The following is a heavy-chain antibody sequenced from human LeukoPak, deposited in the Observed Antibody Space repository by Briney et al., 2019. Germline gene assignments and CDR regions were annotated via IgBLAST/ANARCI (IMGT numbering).Heavy chain of an antibody. CDR3: TRRGNCRGGSCYSEAWFDP. D-gene: IGHD2-15*01. V-gene: IGHV5-51*01. J-gene: IGHJ5*02. CDR2: IYPGDSDT. Sequence: GESLKISCKGSGYSFTNYWIRWVRQMPGKGLEWMGIIYPGDSDTRYSPSFQGQVTISADKSITTAYLQWSSLKASDTAMYYCTRRGNCRGGSCYSEAWFDPWGQGTLVTVSS. CDR1: GYSFTNYW.